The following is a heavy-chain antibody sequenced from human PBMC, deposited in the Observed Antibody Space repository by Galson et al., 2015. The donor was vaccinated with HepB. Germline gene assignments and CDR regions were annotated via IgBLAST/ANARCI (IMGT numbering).Heavy chain of an antibody. CDR1: GLTFSENW. CDR3: GAYDLDC. D-gene: IGHD3-16*01. J-gene: IGHJ4*02. Sequence: SLRLSCAVSGLTFSENWMVWVRQAPGKGLVWVTRIKGDGSGVTYADSVKGRFTISRDNAKNTVYLQMNNLETEDTAVYYCGAYDLDCWGQGTLFTVSS. V-gene: IGHV3-74*01. CDR2: IKGDGSGV.